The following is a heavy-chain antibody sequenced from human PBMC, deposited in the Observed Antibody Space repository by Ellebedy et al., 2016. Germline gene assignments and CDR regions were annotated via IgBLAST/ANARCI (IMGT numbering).Heavy chain of an antibody. Sequence: ASVKVSCKASGYTFTSYAMHWVRQAPGQRLEWMGWINAGNGNTKYSQKFQGRVTITRDTSASTAYMKLSSLRSEDTAVYYCASSQWELLQGYYYYYGMDVWGQGTTVTVSS. CDR2: INAGNGNT. J-gene: IGHJ6*02. V-gene: IGHV1-3*01. D-gene: IGHD1-26*01. CDR1: GYTFTSYA. CDR3: ASSQWELLQGYYYYYGMDV.